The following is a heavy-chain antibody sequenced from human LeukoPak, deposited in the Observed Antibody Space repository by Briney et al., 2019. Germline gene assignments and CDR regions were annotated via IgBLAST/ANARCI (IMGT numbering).Heavy chain of an antibody. V-gene: IGHV3-73*01. CDR3: TRPCAGDCTDNY. J-gene: IGHJ4*02. CDR1: GFIFSDSA. CDR2: IRSEANNYAT. D-gene: IGHD2-21*02. Sequence: GGSLRLSCAASGFIFSDSAMHWVRQASGKGLEWVGRIRSEANNYATTYAASVKGRFTISRDDSKNTAYLQMNSLKIEDTAVYYCTRPCAGDCTDNYWGQGTLVTVSS.